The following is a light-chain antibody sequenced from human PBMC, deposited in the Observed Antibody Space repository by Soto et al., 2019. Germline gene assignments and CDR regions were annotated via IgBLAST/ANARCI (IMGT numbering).Light chain of an antibody. CDR1: NSNIGSNT. V-gene: IGLV1-44*01. Sequence: QSLLTQPPSASGTPDHWVSISCSASNSNIGSNTVNWYQQLPATAPNLLIYYDNLRPSGLPDRTSASKSGTSASRAISGLQSDDEADYCCAAWDDSLNGRVFGTGTKVTVL. J-gene: IGLJ1*01. CDR2: YDN. CDR3: AAWDDSLNGRV.